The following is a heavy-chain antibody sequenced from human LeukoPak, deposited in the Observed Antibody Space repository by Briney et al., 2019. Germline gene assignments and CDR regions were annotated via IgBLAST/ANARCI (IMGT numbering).Heavy chain of an antibody. CDR1: GGSISSYY. CDR3: ASLDSSSWYVWFDP. J-gene: IGHJ5*02. Sequence: SETLSLTCTVSGGSISSYYWSWIRQPPGKGLEWIGYIYYSGSTNYNPSLKSRVTISVDTSKNQFSLKLSSVTAADTAVYYCASLDSSSWYVWFDPWGQGTLVNVSS. D-gene: IGHD6-13*01. CDR2: IYYSGST. V-gene: IGHV4-59*08.